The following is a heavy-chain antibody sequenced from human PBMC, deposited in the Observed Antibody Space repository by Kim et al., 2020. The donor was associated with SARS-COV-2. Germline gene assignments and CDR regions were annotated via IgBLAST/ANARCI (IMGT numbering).Heavy chain of an antibody. V-gene: IGHV3-23*01. CDR3: AKAIDSSGWLGGPYYYYGMCV. CDR2: ISGSGGST. J-gene: IGHJ6*02. CDR1: GFTFSSYA. Sequence: GGSLRLSCAVSGFTFSSYAMSWVRQAPGKGLEWVSVISGSGGSTYYADSVKGRFTISRDNSKNTLYLQMNSLRAEDTAVYYCAKAIDSSGWLGGPYYYYGMCVCGQRATVTASS. D-gene: IGHD6-19*01.